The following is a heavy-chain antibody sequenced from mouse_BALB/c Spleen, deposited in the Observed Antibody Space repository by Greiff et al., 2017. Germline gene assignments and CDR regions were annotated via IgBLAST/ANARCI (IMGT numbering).Heavy chain of an antibody. V-gene: IGHV5-6-5*01. CDR3: ARGPYYYGSRGDYFDY. Sequence: EVKVVESGGGLVKPGGSLKLSCAASGFTFSSYAMSWVRQTPEKRLEWVASISSGGSTYYPDSVKGRFTISRDNARNILYLQMSSLRSEDTAMYYCARGPYYYGSRGDYFDYWGQGTTLTVSS. CDR1: GFTFSSYA. J-gene: IGHJ2*01. D-gene: IGHD1-1*01. CDR2: ISSGGST.